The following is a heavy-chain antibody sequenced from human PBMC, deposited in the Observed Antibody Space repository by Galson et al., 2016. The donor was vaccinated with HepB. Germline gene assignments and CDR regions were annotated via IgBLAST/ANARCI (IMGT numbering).Heavy chain of an antibody. V-gene: IGHV1-69*13. D-gene: IGHD5-24*01. J-gene: IGHJ4*02. CDR1: GGTFSSYA. Sequence: SVKVSCKASGGTFSSYAISWVRQAPGQGLEWMGGIIPISGTTPFAQKFQGRVTITADESTNTAYMELSSLISDDTALYYCATRFWDRDGYLEDNWGQGTLVSVSS. CDR2: IIPISGTT. CDR3: ATRFWDRDGYLEDN.